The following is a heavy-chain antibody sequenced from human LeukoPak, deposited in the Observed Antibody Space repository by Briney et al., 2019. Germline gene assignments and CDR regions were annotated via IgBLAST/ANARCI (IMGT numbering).Heavy chain of an antibody. CDR2: TQYDESDK. V-gene: IGHV3-30*02. CDR1: GFTFNKYG. Sequence: GGSLRLSCAASGFTFNKYGMHWVRQAPGKGLEWVAFTQYDESDKYYADSVKGRFTISRDNSKNTLYLQMNSLRGEDTAVYYCAREPLGGIAVADKNPGTDYWGQGTLVTVSS. D-gene: IGHD6-19*01. J-gene: IGHJ4*02. CDR3: AREPLGGIAVADKNPGTDY.